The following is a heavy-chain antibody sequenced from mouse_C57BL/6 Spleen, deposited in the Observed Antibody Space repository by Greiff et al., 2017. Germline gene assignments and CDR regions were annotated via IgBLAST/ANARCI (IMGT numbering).Heavy chain of an antibody. V-gene: IGHV1-78*01. D-gene: IGHD1-2*01. CDR1: GYTFTDHT. CDR3: ARGSYYGAWFAY. Sequence: VKLQESDAELVKPGASVKISCKVSGYTFTDHTIHWMKQRPEQGLEWIGYIYPRDGSTKYNEKFKGKATLTADKSSSTAYMQLNSLTSEDSAVYFCARGSYYGAWFAYWGQGTLVTVSA. CDR2: IYPRDGST. J-gene: IGHJ3*01.